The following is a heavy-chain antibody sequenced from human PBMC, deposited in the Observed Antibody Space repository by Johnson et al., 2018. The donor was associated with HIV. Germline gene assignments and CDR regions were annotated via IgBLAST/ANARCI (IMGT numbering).Heavy chain of an antibody. D-gene: IGHD1-26*01. CDR3: TVHSGERTDHDAFDI. CDR1: GFTFSGSA. J-gene: IGHJ3*02. Sequence: VQLVESGGGLVQPGRSLKLSCAASGFTFSGSAMHWVRQASGKGLEWVGRIRSKANSYATAYAASVKGRFTISRDDSKNTAYLQMNSLKTEDTAVYYCTVHSGERTDHDAFDIWGQGTMVTVSS. V-gene: IGHV3-73*01. CDR2: IRSKANSYAT.